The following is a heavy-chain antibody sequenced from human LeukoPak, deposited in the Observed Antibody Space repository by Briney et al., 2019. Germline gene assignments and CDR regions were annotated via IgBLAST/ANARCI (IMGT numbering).Heavy chain of an antibody. V-gene: IGHV4-59*01. J-gene: IGHJ4*02. CDR1: GGSISSYY. CDR3: ATEGGYSGFS. Sequence: SSETLSLTCTVSGGSISSYYWSWIRQPPGKGLEWIGYIYYSGSTDCNPSLKNRVTISVDTSQNQFSLKLTSVTAADTAVYFCATEGGYSGFSWGQGTLVSVSS. D-gene: IGHD5-12*01. CDR2: IYYSGST.